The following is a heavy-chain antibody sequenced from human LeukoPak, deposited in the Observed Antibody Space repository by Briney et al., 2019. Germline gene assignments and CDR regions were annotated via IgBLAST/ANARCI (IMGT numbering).Heavy chain of an antibody. CDR1: GGSISSGSYC. Sequence: SETLSLTCTVSGGSISSGSYCWGWIRQPPGKGLEWIGYIYYSVSTNYHPSLKRRVIISVDTSKNQFYLKLSSVTAADTAVYYCARVEEGYGSGRRENYYYYYMDVWGKGTTVTISS. D-gene: IGHD3-10*01. J-gene: IGHJ6*03. CDR2: IYYSVST. CDR3: ARVEEGYGSGRRENYYYYYMDV. V-gene: IGHV4-61*01.